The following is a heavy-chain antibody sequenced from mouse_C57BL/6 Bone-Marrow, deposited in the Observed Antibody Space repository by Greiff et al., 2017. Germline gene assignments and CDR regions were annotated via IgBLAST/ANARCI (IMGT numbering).Heavy chain of an antibody. V-gene: IGHV1-76*01. Sequence: VKLMESGPELVRPGASVKLSCKASGYTFTDYYINWVKQRPGQGLEWIARIYPGSGNTYYNEKFKGKATLTAEKSSSTAYMQLISLTSEDSAVYVGATFITTVVARAMDYWGQGTSVTVSS. CDR2: IYPGSGNT. J-gene: IGHJ4*01. D-gene: IGHD1-1*01. CDR1: GYTFTDYY. CDR3: ATFITTVVARAMDY.